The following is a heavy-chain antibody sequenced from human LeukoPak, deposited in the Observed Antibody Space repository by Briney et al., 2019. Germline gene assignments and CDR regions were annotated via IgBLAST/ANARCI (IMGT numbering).Heavy chain of an antibody. Sequence: GGSLRLSCAASGFTFSSYAMHWVRQAPGKGLEWVAVISYDGSNKYYADSVKGRFTISRDNSKNTLYLQMSSLRAEDTAVYYCAKAAMVRFDPWGQGTLVTVSS. CDR2: ISYDGSNK. D-gene: IGHD5-18*01. CDR3: AKAAMVRFDP. CDR1: GFTFSSYA. V-gene: IGHV3-30*04. J-gene: IGHJ5*02.